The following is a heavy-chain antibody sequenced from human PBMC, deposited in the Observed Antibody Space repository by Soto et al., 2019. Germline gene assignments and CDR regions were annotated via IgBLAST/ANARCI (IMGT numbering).Heavy chain of an antibody. CDR3: ARVGSWSNYYYYYMDV. Sequence: ASVKVSCKASGYTLTSYDINWVRQDKGQGLEWMGWMNPNSGNTGYAQKFQGRVTMTRNTSISTAYMELSSLRSEDTAVYYCARVGSWSNYYYYYMDVWGKGTTVTVSS. V-gene: IGHV1-8*01. J-gene: IGHJ6*03. CDR1: GYTLTSYD. CDR2: MNPNSGNT. D-gene: IGHD6-13*01.